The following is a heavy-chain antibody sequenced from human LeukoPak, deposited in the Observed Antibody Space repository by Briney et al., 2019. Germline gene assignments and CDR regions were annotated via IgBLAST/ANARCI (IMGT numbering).Heavy chain of an antibody. V-gene: IGHV3-33*01. D-gene: IGHD3-22*01. Sequence: GTSLRLSCAASGFTFSSYGMHWVRQAPGKGLEWVAVIWYDGSKTHYTDSVKGRFTISRDNSKNTLSLQMDSLRAEDTAVYYCARDRSYYDGSGHGYWGQGTLVTVSS. CDR1: GFTFSSYG. CDR3: ARDRSYYDGSGHGY. J-gene: IGHJ4*02. CDR2: IWYDGSKT.